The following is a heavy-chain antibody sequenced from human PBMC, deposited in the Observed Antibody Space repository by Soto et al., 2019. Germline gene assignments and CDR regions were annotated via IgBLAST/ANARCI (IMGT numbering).Heavy chain of an antibody. CDR2: INAGNGNT. J-gene: IGHJ4*02. Sequence: ASVKVSCKASGFTSTGYPIHWVRQVPGHRLEWMGWINAGNGNTKYSQRFQGRVTISRDTSASAADMELSSLTSEDTAVYYCASRPGLQSGPLDYWGQGSLVTVSS. CDR3: ASRPGLQSGPLDY. V-gene: IGHV1-3*01. CDR1: GFTSTGYP. D-gene: IGHD4-4*01.